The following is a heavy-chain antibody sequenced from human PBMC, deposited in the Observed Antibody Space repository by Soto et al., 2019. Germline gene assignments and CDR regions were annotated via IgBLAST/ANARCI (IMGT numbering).Heavy chain of an antibody. CDR1: GYTFTSYD. CDR3: ARGLARGSGSYSSNYYYYYMDV. V-gene: IGHV1-8*01. D-gene: IGHD3-10*01. Sequence: GASVKVSFKASGYTFTSYDINWVRQATGQGLEWMGWMNPNSGNTGYAQKFQGRVTMTRTTSISTAYMELSSLRSEDTAVYYCARGLARGSGSYSSNYYYYYMDVWGKGTTVTVSS. J-gene: IGHJ6*03. CDR2: MNPNSGNT.